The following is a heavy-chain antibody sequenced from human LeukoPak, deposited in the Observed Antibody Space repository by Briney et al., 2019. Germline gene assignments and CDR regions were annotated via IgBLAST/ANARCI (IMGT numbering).Heavy chain of an antibody. CDR1: GFTFSSYG. D-gene: IGHD6-6*01. V-gene: IGHV3-33*01. Sequence: SGGSLRLSCAASGFTFSSYGMHWVRHAPGKGLEGVAVIWYDGSNKYYADSVKGRFTISRDNSKNTLYLQMNSLRAEDTAVYYCVGSIAASDFDYWGQGTLVTVSP. J-gene: IGHJ4*02. CDR3: VGSIAASDFDY. CDR2: IWYDGSNK.